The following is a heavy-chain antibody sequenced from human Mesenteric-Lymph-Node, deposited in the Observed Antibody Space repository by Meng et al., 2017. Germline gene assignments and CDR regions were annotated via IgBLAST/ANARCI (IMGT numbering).Heavy chain of an antibody. V-gene: IGHV4-59*12. D-gene: IGHD6-13*01. CDR2: IYYSGST. CDR1: GGSISSYY. J-gene: IGHJ6*02. Sequence: SETLSLTCTVSGGSISSYYWSWIRQAPGKGLEWIGYIYYSGSTNYNPSLKSRVTISVDTSKNQCSQKLSTVTAAGTGVYYCTRAGGEGYRSGWYGDYYYGIDVWGQGTTVTVSS. CDR3: TRAGGEGYRSGWYGDYYYGIDV.